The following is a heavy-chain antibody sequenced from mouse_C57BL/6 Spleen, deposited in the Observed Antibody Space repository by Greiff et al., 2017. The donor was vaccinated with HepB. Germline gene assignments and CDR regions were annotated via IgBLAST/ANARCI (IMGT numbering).Heavy chain of an antibody. V-gene: IGHV3-6*01. J-gene: IGHJ1*03. CDR2: ISYDGSN. CDR3: ARVPLGGYSHWYFDV. CDR1: GYSITSGYY. D-gene: IGHD2-3*01. Sequence: EVKLLESGPGLVKPSQSLSLTCSVTGYSITSGYYWNWIRQFPGNKLEWMGYISYDGSNNYNPSLKNRISITRDTSKNQFFLKLNSVTTEDTATYYCARVPLGGYSHWYFDVWGTGTTVTVSS.